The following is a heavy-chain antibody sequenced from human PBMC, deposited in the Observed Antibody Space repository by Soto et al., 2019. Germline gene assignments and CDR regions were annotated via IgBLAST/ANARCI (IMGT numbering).Heavy chain of an antibody. CDR1: GGSISRSTYY. D-gene: IGHD2-21*02. CDR3: ARRSSYCATDCYSGYFDS. J-gene: IGHJ4*02. CDR2: IDYSGNI. V-gene: IGHV4-39*01. Sequence: QLQLQESGPGLVKPSETLSLTCTVSGGSISRSTYYWGWIRQPPGKGLEWIGSIDYSGNIYYNPSLKRRVTISVDTSKNQFSLKLSSLTATDTAVYYCARRSSYCATDCYSGYFDSWGQGTLVTVSS.